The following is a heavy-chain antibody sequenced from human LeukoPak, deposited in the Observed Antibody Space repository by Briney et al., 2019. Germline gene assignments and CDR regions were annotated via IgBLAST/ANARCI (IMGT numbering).Heavy chain of an antibody. CDR2: LITIFGTA. Sequence: SVTVSCKASGGTFSSYAISWVRQAPGQGLEWMGGLITIFGTANYVQKFQGRVTITANKSTSTAYMELSSLRSEDTAVYYWARDQVYGMDVWGKGTTVTVSS. V-gene: IGHV1-69*06. CDR1: GGTFSSYA. CDR3: ARDQVYGMDV. J-gene: IGHJ6*04.